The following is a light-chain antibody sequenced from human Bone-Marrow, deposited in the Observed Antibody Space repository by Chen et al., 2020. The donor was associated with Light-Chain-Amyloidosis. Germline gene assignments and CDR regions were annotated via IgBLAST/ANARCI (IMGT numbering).Light chain of an antibody. Sequence: EIVLTQSPGTLSLSPGEGANLSCRASQTISSNYLTWYQQKFGQAPRLLIYGSSSRATGIPDRFTGSGSGTDFTLTINRLEPEDFVMYYCKQYGTSPLTFGGGTKVEIK. CDR1: QTISSNY. J-gene: IGKJ4*01. V-gene: IGKV3-20*01. CDR2: GSS. CDR3: KQYGTSPLT.